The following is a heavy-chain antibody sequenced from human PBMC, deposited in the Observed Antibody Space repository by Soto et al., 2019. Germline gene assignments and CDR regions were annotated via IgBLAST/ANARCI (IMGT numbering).Heavy chain of an antibody. J-gene: IGHJ4*02. Sequence: GGSLSLSCTTSGFTFTSYNMHWVRQAPGKGLEWVATFWYDASGQKYADSVKGRFTISRDPSRGTLYLLMNSLTADDTALYYGVFGSWNQYYFDHWGQEMVVTLSS. CDR2: FWYDASGQ. CDR3: VFGSWNQYYFDH. D-gene: IGHD6-13*01. CDR1: GFTFTSYN. V-gene: IGHV3-33*08.